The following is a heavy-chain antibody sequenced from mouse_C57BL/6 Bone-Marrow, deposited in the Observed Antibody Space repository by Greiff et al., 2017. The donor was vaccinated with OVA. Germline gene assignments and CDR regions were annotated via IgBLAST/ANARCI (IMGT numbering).Heavy chain of an antibody. CDR3: ERVQLGRDYFDY. Sequence: EVKLLESGPVLVKPGPSVKISCKASGFTFTDYYMHWVKQSHGKSLEWIGLVYPYNGGTSYNHKFKGKATLTVDTSTSTAYMELNSLTSEDSPVYYCERVQLGRDYFDYWGQVTTLTVSS. CDR1: GFTFTDYY. J-gene: IGHJ2*01. V-gene: IGHV1-36*01. CDR2: VYPYNGGT. D-gene: IGHD4-1*02.